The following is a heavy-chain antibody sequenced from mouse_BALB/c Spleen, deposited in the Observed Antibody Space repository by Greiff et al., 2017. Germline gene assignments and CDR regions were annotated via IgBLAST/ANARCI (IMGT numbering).Heavy chain of an antibody. CDR1: GFTLSSYT. V-gene: IGHV5-12-2*01. CDR3: ARHGTGALDY. J-gene: IGHJ2*01. D-gene: IGHD4-1*01. CDR2: ISNGGGST. Sequence: EVKLMESGGGLVQPGGSLKLSCAASGFTLSSYTMSWVRQTPEKRLEWVAYISNGGGSTYYPDTVKGRFTISRDNAKNTLYLQMSSLKSEDTAMYYCARHGTGALDYWGQGTTLTVSS.